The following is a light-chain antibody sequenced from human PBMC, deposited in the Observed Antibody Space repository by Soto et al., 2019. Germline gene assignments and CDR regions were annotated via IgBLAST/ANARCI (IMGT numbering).Light chain of an antibody. CDR2: EDT. J-gene: IGLJ1*01. CDR3: CSYAGSGTFV. CDR1: SSDVGSYDL. V-gene: IGLV2-23*01. Sequence: QSVLTQPASVSGSRGQSITISCTGTSSDVGSYDLVSWYQQPPGKAPKLMIYEDTKRPSGISTRFSGSKSGNAASLTISGLQAEDEADYYCCSYAGSGTFVFGTGTKVTVL.